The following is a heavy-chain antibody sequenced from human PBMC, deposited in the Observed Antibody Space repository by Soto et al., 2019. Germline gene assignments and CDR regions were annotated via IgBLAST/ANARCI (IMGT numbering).Heavy chain of an antibody. Sequence: QLHLVQSGAVVKKPGASVTVSCSASGYPVTAYYMHWVRQAPGRGLEGMGGINPATGDAKYTQTFQGRVNKTRDTSTSTVFMELNGLTAADTAVFSCARGGGVGVAGSAAFDMWGQGTVVTVSS. CDR2: INPATGDA. V-gene: IGHV1-2*02. CDR3: ARGGGVGVAGSAAFDM. CDR1: GYPVTAYY. D-gene: IGHD3-3*01. J-gene: IGHJ3*02.